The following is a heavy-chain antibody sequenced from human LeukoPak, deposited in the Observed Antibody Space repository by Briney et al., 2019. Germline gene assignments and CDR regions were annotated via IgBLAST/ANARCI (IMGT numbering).Heavy chain of an antibody. V-gene: IGHV3-23*01. Sequence: PGGSLRLSCAASGFTFSNYAMSWVRQAPGKGLEWVSVISGSGGSTYYADSVKGRFTIPRDNSKNTLYLQMNSLRAGDTAVYYCSKDRVAGTGTGVGPHWGQGTLVTVSS. CDR3: SKDRVAGTGTGVGPH. J-gene: IGHJ4*02. CDR1: GFTFSNYA. D-gene: IGHD6-19*01. CDR2: ISGSGGST.